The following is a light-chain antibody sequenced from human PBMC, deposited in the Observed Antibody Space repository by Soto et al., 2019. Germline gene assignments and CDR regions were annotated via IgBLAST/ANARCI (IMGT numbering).Light chain of an antibody. CDR1: SSDVGGYNY. CDR2: EVT. J-gene: IGLJ3*02. Sequence: QSALTQPASVSGSPGQSITISCTGTSSDVGGYNYVSWYQQHPGKAPKVMIYEVTNRASGVSNRFSASKSGNTASLTISGLWAEDEAEYHCSSFTSSSTWVFGGGTQLTVL. CDR3: SSFTSSSTWV. V-gene: IGLV2-14*03.